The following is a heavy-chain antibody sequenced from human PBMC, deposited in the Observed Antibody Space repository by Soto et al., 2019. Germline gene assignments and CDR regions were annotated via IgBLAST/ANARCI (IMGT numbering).Heavy chain of an antibody. CDR2: IYPGDSDT. CDR1: GYSFTTYF. CDR3: ARHWAYSGSYSHFDY. V-gene: IGHV5-51*01. Sequence: GESLNISCKGSGYSFTTYFTGWVRQMPGKGLEWMGIIYPGDSDTRYSPSFQGQVTISADKSISTAYLQWSSLKASDTAMYYCARHWAYSGSYSHFDYWGQGTLVTV. J-gene: IGHJ4*02. D-gene: IGHD1-26*01.